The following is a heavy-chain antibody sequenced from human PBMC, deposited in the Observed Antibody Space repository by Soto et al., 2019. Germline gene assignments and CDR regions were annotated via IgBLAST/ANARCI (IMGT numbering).Heavy chain of an antibody. CDR3: GRLGVLDIVATIALGYYYGMDV. D-gene: IGHD5-12*01. CDR2: INPNSGGT. V-gene: IGHV1-2*04. CDR1: GYTFTGYY. J-gene: IGHJ6*02. Sequence: ASVKVSCKASGYTFTGYYMHWVRQAPGQGLEWMGWINPNSGGTNYAQKLQGWVTMTRDTSISTAYKELSRLRSDDTAVYYCGRLGVLDIVATIALGYYYGMDVWGQGTTVTVSS.